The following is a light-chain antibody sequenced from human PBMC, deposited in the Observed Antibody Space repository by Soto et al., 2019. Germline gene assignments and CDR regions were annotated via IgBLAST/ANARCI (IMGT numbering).Light chain of an antibody. CDR2: EVN. V-gene: IGLV2-8*01. J-gene: IGLJ1*01. CDR3: LSYAGSINV. Sequence: QSALTQPPSASGSPGQSVAISCTGTSSDVGGYNYVSWYQQHPGKAPKLMSYEVNKRPSGVPDRFYGSKSGNTASLTVSGLQAEDEADYYCLSYAGSINVFGTGTKLTVL. CDR1: SSDVGGYNY.